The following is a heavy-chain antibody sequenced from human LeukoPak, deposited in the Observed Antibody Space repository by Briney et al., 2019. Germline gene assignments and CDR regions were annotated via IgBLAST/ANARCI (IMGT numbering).Heavy chain of an antibody. D-gene: IGHD7-27*01. CDR1: GFTFSNFA. V-gene: IGHV3-23*01. CDR2: IDGSGDKT. Sequence: GGSLRLSCAASGFTFSNFAIRWVRQVPGKGLEWVSSIDGSGDKTHYPDSVRGRFTVSRDNSKSTLYLQMNSLRVEDTATCFCAKVQFNWGPIDYWGQGTPVIVSS. J-gene: IGHJ4*02. CDR3: AKVQFNWGPIDY.